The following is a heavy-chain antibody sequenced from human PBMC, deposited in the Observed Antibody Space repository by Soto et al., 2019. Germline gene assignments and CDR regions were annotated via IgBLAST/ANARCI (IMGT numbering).Heavy chain of an antibody. CDR2: IYCSGSP. Sequence: XXTLSLPFTVSGGSISSDYWNWILQPPGKVLEWFGYIYCSGSPNYSPSLKSRVTISVDTSKNQFSLKLSSVTAADMAVYYCAGIPPYYSRRFDYWGQGTLVTVSS. CDR1: GGSISSDY. J-gene: IGHJ4*02. D-gene: IGHD3-10*01. V-gene: IGHV4-59*01. CDR3: AGIPPYYSRRFDY.